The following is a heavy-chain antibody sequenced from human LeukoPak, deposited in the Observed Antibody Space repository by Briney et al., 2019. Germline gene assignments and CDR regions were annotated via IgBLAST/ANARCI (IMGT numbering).Heavy chain of an antibody. CDR1: GGSISSYY. CDR3: ARTRVLVRFGELYWFDP. Sequence: PSETLSLTCTVSGGSISSYYWSWIRQPAGKGLEWIGRIYTSGSTNYNPSLKSRVTMSVDTSKNQFSLKLSSVTAADTAVYYCARTRVLVRFGELYWFDPWGQGTLVTVSS. CDR2: IYTSGST. V-gene: IGHV4-4*07. D-gene: IGHD3-10*01. J-gene: IGHJ5*02.